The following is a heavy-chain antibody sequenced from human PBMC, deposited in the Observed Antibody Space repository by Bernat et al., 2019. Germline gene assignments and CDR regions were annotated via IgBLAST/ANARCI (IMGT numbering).Heavy chain of an antibody. CDR2: ITGGGIAM. Sequence: QVQLVESGGDLVKPGGSLRLSCAASTVTFGHSYMSWLRQAPGKGLEWISYITGGGIAMYYADSVKGRFIISRDNAKNSLFLQMNSLRVEDTAVYYCARTRGRGLFDFWGRGTLVTVSS. V-gene: IGHV3-11*01. CDR1: TVTFGHSY. J-gene: IGHJ3*01. D-gene: IGHD3-10*01. CDR3: ARTRGRGLFDF.